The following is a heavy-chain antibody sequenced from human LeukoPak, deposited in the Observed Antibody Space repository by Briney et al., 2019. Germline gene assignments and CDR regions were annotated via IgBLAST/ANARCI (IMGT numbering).Heavy chain of an antibody. CDR2: IYHSGST. V-gene: IGHV4-38-2*02. J-gene: IGHJ4*02. CDR3: ARYGEMATIQVY. D-gene: IGHD5-24*01. Sequence: PSETLSLTCTVSGYSISSGYYWGWIRQPPGKGLEWIGSIYHSGSTYYNPSLKSRVTISVDRSKNQFSLKLSSVTAADTAVYYCARYGEMATIQVYWGQGTLVTVSS. CDR1: GYSISSGYY.